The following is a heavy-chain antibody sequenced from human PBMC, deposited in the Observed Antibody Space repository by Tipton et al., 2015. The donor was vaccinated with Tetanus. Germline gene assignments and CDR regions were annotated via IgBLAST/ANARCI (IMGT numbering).Heavy chain of an antibody. Sequence: QSGAEVKKPGASVKVSCKATGYAFGSYALNWVRQATGQGLEWLGYMDPSSGRATFGQKFQGRVTMTSDISSTTAYMELKNLRSDDTAVYYCARKLLEGIGAFDIWGQGTMVTVSS. CDR3: ARKLLEGIGAFDI. CDR2: MDPSSGRA. D-gene: IGHD6-19*01. CDR1: GYAFGSYA. V-gene: IGHV1-8*01. J-gene: IGHJ3*02.